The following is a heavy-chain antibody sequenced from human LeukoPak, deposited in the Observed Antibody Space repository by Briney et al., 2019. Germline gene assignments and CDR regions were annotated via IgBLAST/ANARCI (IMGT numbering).Heavy chain of an antibody. Sequence: PGGALRHSCVASLFTLISYLMSSVRPAPGRGVEWVSAICGSGGRTYYAGAVKGRFTISRDNSKNTLYLQMNSRRAEDTAVYCCARDSGSFKYYFDYWGQGTLVTVSS. D-gene: IGHD1-26*01. J-gene: IGHJ4*02. V-gene: IGHV3-23*01. CDR1: LFTLISYL. CDR2: ICGSGGRT. CDR3: ARDSGSFKYYFDY.